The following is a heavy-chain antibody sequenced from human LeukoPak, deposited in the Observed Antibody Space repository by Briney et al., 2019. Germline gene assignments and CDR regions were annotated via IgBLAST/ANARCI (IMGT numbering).Heavy chain of an antibody. J-gene: IGHJ4*02. V-gene: IGHV4-34*01. CDR1: GGSFSGYY. D-gene: IGHD6-13*01. CDR3: AAGIAAAGPLDY. CDR2: INHSGST. Sequence: PSETLSLTCAVYGGSFSGYYWSWIRQPPGKGLEWIGEINHSGSTNYNPSLKSRVTISVDTSKNQFSLKLSSVTAADTAVYYCAAGIAAAGPLDYWGQGTLVTVSS.